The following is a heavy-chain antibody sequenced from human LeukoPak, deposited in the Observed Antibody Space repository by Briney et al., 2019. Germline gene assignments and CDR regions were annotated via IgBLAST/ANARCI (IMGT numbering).Heavy chain of an antibody. J-gene: IGHJ6*03. D-gene: IGHD1-14*01. V-gene: IGHV3-74*01. CDR3: ARGGPPGEGVYYYHYMDV. Sequence: PGGSLRLSCAASGFTFSSYWMHWVRQAPGKGLVWVSRINSDGSTTRYADSVKGRFTISRDNAKNTLNLQMNGLRAEDTAVYYCARGGPPGEGVYYYHYMDVWGKGTTVTVSS. CDR2: INSDGSTT. CDR1: GFTFSSYW.